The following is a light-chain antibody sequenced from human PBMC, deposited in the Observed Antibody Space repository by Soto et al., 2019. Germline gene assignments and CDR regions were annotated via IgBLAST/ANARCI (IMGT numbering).Light chain of an antibody. J-gene: IGKJ5*01. CDR3: QQLNSYPIT. CDR2: AAS. CDR1: QGISSY. V-gene: IGKV1-9*01. Sequence: ILVTQSPSSLTVSAGERVTISCRASQGISSYLAWYQQKPGKAPKLLIYAASALQSGVPSRFSGSASRTDFTLTISSLQPEDFATSYCQQLNSYPITFGQGTRL.